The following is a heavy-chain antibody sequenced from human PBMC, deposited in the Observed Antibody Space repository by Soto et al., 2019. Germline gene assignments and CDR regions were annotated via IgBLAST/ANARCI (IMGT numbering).Heavy chain of an antibody. CDR2: ISSSSSYT. Sequence: GGSLRLSCAASGFTFSDYYMSWIRQAPGNGLEWVSYISSSSSYTNYADSVKGRFTISRDNAKNSLYLQMNSLRAEDTAVYYCARDKNCSSTSCYYWFDPWGQGTLVTVSS. D-gene: IGHD2-2*01. J-gene: IGHJ5*02. CDR1: GFTFSDYY. V-gene: IGHV3-11*06. CDR3: ARDKNCSSTSCYYWFDP.